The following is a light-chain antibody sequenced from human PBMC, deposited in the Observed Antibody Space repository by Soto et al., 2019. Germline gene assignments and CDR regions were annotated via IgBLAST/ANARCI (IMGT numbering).Light chain of an antibody. Sequence: DIVMTQSPDSLAVSVGERATINCKSSQSVFDSSDNKNYITWYQQKPGQPPKLLIYWASTRESGVPDRFSGSGSGTDFTLTISSLQAEDVAVYYCQQYYVTPLTFGGGTKLEIK. V-gene: IGKV4-1*01. J-gene: IGKJ4*01. CDR1: QSVFDSSDNKNY. CDR3: QQYYVTPLT. CDR2: WAS.